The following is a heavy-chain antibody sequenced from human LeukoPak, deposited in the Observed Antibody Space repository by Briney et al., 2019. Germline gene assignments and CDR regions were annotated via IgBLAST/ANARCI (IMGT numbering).Heavy chain of an antibody. CDR1: GGSISSYY. D-gene: IGHD2-8*01. Sequence: PSETLSLTCTVSGGSISSYYWSWIRQPPGKGLEWIGYIYYSGSPNYNPSLKSRVTISVDTSKNQFSLKLSSVTAADTAMYYCARVPYCTSGVCYRRWYFDLWGRGTLVTVSS. J-gene: IGHJ2*01. CDR3: ARVPYCTSGVCYRRWYFDL. V-gene: IGHV4-59*01. CDR2: IYYSGSP.